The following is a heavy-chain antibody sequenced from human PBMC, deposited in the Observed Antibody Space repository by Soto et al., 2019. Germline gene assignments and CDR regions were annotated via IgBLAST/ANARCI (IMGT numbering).Heavy chain of an antibody. CDR1: GGSISSGCYS. CDR3: SVVLRGCYDSSCYPPGGAFYI. Sequence: SHTLSLTCAVSGGSISSGCYSWSWIRQPPGKGLEWIGYIYHSGSTYYNPSLKSGVTISVDRSKNQFYLKLSSVTAADTAVYYCSVVLRGCYDSSCYPPGGAFYIWGQGTMVTVSS. CDR2: IYHSGST. V-gene: IGHV4-30-2*01. D-gene: IGHD3-22*01. J-gene: IGHJ3*02.